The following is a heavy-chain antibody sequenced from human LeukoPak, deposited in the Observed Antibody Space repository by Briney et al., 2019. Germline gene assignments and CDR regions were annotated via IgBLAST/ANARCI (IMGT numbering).Heavy chain of an antibody. J-gene: IGHJ4*02. D-gene: IGHD3-16*01. CDR3: GRALGGGPLDY. CDR1: GFTFRSYW. Sequence: SGGSLRLSRAASGFTFRSYWMSWVRQAPGKGLEWVANIKQDGSEKYYVDSVKGRFTISGDNAKNSLYLQMNSLRAEDTAVYYCGRALGGGPLDYWGQGTLVTVSS. V-gene: IGHV3-7*01. CDR2: IKQDGSEK.